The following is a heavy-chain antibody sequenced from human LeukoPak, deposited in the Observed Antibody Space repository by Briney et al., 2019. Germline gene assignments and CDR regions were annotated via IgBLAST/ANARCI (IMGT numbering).Heavy chain of an antibody. CDR1: GFTFISYA. Sequence: PGGSLRLSRAACGFTFISYAKIWVRQAPGKGLEWVSAISGSGGSTYYADSVKGRFTISRDNSKNTLYLQMNSLRAEDTAVYYCAKGSSSSTSCYYYDMDVWGKGTTVTVSS. D-gene: IGHD2-2*01. V-gene: IGHV3-23*01. CDR3: AKGSSSSTSCYYYDMDV. CDR2: ISGSGGST. J-gene: IGHJ6*03.